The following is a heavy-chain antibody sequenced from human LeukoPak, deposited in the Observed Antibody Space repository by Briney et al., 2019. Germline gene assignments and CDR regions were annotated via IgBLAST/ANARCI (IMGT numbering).Heavy chain of an antibody. Sequence: ASVKVSCKAFGYTFTSNYMHWVRQAPGQGPEWMGVISPSGGSTTYAQKFQGRVTLTRDMSTSTDYLELSSLRSEDTAVYYCARAHLNRYCSSTSCYVRSKYYYYMDVWGKGTTVTVSS. D-gene: IGHD2-2*01. CDR3: ARAHLNRYCSSTSCYVRSKYYYYMDV. CDR1: GYTFTSNY. CDR2: ISPSGGST. J-gene: IGHJ6*03. V-gene: IGHV1-46*01.